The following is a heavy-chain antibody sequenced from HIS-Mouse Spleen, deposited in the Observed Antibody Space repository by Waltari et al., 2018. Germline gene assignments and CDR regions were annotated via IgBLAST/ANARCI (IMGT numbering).Heavy chain of an antibody. V-gene: IGHV4-34*01. CDR2: INHSGST. CDR3: ARGTGDSAFDI. Sequence: QVQLQQWGAGLLKPSETLSLTCAVYGGSFSGYSWRWIRQPPGTGLEWIGEINHSGSTNYNPSLKSRVTISVDTSKNQFSLKLSSVTAADTAVYYCARGTGDSAFDIWGQGTMVTVSS. CDR1: GGSFSGYS. J-gene: IGHJ3*02. D-gene: IGHD7-27*01.